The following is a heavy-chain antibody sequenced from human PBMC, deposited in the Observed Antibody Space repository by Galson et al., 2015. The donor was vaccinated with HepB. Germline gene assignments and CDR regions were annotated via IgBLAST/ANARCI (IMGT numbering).Heavy chain of an antibody. CDR3: ARDTTFWSSSPYYFDY. CDR1: GFTFSSYS. D-gene: IGHD2/OR15-2a*01. Sequence: SLRLSCAASGFTFSSYSINWVRQAPGKGLEWVSSISSSSSYIYYADSVKGRFTISRDNAKNSLYLQMNSLRAEDTAVYYCARDTTFWSSSPYYFDYWGQGTLVTVSS. V-gene: IGHV3-21*01. J-gene: IGHJ4*02. CDR2: ISSSSSYI.